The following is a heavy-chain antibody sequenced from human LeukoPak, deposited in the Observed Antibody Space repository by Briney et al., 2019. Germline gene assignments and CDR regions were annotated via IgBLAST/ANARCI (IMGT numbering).Heavy chain of an antibody. CDR3: ARVSYYLYYFDY. CDR2: IYNSGST. CDR1: GGSISSGGYY. D-gene: IGHD3-10*01. V-gene: IGHV4-31*03. J-gene: IGHJ4*02. Sequence: MSSETLSLTCTVSGGSISSGGYYWSWIRQHPGKGLEWIGYIYNSGSTFYNPSLKSRVTISVDTSKNQFSLNLSSVTAADTAVYYCARVSYYLYYFDYWGQGTLVTVSS.